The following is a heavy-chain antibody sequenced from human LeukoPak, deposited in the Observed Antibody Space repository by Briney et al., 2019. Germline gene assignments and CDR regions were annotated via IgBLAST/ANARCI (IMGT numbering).Heavy chain of an antibody. V-gene: IGHV3-53*01. Sequence: GGSLRLSCAASGFTVSSNYMSWVRQAPGKGLEWVSVIYSGGSTYYADSVKGRFTISRDNSKNTLYLQMNSLRAEDTAVYYCARDSSPGIAVGVAFDIWGQGTMVTVSS. CDR1: GFTVSSNY. J-gene: IGHJ3*02. CDR3: ARDSSPGIAVGVAFDI. D-gene: IGHD6-19*01. CDR2: IYSGGST.